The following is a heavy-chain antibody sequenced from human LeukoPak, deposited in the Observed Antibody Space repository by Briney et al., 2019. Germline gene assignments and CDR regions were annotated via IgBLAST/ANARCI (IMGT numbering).Heavy chain of an antibody. D-gene: IGHD2/OR15-2a*01. V-gene: IGHV3-21*01. CDR1: GFTFSSYS. CDR3: ARERVTTTSFDY. Sequence: GGSLRLSCAASGFTFSSYSMNWVRQAPGKGLEWDSSISSSSSYIYYADSVKGRFTISRDDAKNTLYLQMNSLRVEDTAVYYCARERVTTTSFDYWGQGVLVTVSS. CDR2: ISSSSSYI. J-gene: IGHJ4*02.